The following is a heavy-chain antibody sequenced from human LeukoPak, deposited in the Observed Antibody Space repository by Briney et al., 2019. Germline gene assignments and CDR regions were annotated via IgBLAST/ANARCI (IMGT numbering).Heavy chain of an antibody. V-gene: IGHV1-8*01. J-gene: IGHJ4*02. D-gene: IGHD3-22*01. Sequence: ASVKVSCKASGYTFTSYDINWVRQATGQGLEWMGWMNPNSGNTGYAQKFQGRVTTTRNTSISTAYMELSSLRSEDTAVYYCARFDAKYYYDSSGYDYWGQGTLVTVSS. CDR1: GYTFTSYD. CDR2: MNPNSGNT. CDR3: ARFDAKYYYDSSGYDY.